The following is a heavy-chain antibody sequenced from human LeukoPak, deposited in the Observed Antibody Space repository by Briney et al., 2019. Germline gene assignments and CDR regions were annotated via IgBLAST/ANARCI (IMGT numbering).Heavy chain of an antibody. CDR1: GGSISSYY. J-gene: IGHJ3*02. Sequence: PSETLSLTCTVSGGSISSYYWSWIRQPPGKGLEWIGYIYYSGSTNYNPSLKSRVTISVDTSKNQFSLKLSSVTAADTAVYYCSSYADDAFDIWGQGTMVTVSS. CDR3: SSYADDAFDI. CDR2: IYYSGST. V-gene: IGHV4-59*12. D-gene: IGHD2-2*01.